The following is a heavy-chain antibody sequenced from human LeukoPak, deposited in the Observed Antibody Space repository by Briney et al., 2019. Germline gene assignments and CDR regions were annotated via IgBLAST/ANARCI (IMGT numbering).Heavy chain of an antibody. J-gene: IGHJ4*02. CDR2: ISAYNGNT. D-gene: IGHD3-10*01. Sequence: ASVKVSYKASGYTFTSYGISWVRQAPGQGIEWMGWISAYNGNTNYAQKLQGRVTMTTDTSTSTAYMELRSLRSDDTAVYYCARGPDYYGSGSYLPLYYWGQGILVTVSS. CDR1: GYTFTSYG. CDR3: ARGPDYYGSGSYLPLYY. V-gene: IGHV1-18*01.